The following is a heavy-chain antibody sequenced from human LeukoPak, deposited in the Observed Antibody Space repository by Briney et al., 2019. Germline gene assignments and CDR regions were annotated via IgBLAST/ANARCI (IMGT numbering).Heavy chain of an antibody. J-gene: IGHJ4*01. CDR3: ARLTDNHFDY. D-gene: IGHD1-1*01. CDR1: GFTLRTFA. V-gene: IGHV3-23*01. Sequence: GGSLRLSCAASGFTLRTFAMSWVRQTPGKGLEWVSVFSSSAANIDYADSVTGRFTISRDISKNILYLQMNSLRAEDTAIYYCARLTDNHFDYWGQEPWSPSPQ. CDR2: FSSSAANI.